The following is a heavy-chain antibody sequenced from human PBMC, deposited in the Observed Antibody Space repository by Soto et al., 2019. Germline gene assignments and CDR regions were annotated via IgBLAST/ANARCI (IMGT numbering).Heavy chain of an antibody. J-gene: IGHJ6*02. V-gene: IGHV4-59*01. CDR1: GGSISTYY. Sequence: QVQLQESGPGLVKPSETLSLTCTVSGGSISTYYWNWIRQPPGKGLEWIGYIYYSGSTNYNPSLKGRVTISVDTSKNQFSLKLSSVTAADMAVYYCAREGLTGTIGLYYYYGMDVWGQGTTVTVSS. CDR3: AREGLTGTIGLYYYYGMDV. D-gene: IGHD1-7*01. CDR2: IYYSGST.